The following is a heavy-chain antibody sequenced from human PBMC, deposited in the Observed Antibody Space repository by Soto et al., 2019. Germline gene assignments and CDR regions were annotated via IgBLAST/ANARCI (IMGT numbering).Heavy chain of an antibody. J-gene: IGHJ4*02. CDR1: GFSFSTYT. V-gene: IGHV3-48*01. D-gene: IGHD6-25*01. CDR2: ISTVSTTI. Sequence: EVQLVESGGGLVQPGGSLRLSCAASGFSFSTYTMNWVRQPPGKGLEWVSYISTVSTTIYYTDSVKGRFTISRDNAKNSQYLQMNSLRAEDTAVYYSAKLRTIAAGVNYFEYWGQGILVTFSS. CDR3: AKLRTIAAGVNYFEY.